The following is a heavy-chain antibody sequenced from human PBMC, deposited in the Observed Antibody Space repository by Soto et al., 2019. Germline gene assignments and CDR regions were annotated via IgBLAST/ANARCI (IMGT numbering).Heavy chain of an antibody. CDR3: AKDKMEQWLVGGYFDY. J-gene: IGHJ4*02. CDR1: GFTFNRYA. Sequence: GGSLRLSCSASGFTFNRYAMSWVRQAPGKGLEWVSAIIDDGGRAYYADSVKGRFTISRDNSKNTLSLQMNSLRAEDTAVYYCAKDKMEQWLVGGYFDYWGQGTQVTVSS. D-gene: IGHD6-19*01. CDR2: IIDDGGRA. V-gene: IGHV3-23*01.